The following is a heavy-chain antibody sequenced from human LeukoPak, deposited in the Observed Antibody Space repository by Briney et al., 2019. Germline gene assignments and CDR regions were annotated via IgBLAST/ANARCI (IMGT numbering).Heavy chain of an antibody. CDR3: ARGVVIAPNYYYYMDV. D-gene: IGHD2-15*01. V-gene: IGHV1-8*01. J-gene: IGHJ6*03. CDR2: MNPNSGNT. CDR1: GYTFTSYD. Sequence: ASVKVSCKASGYTFTSYDINWVRQATGQGLEWMGLMNPNSGNTGYAQKFQGRVTMTRNTSISTAYMELSSLRSEDTAVYYCARGVVIAPNYYYYMDVWGKRTTVTVSS.